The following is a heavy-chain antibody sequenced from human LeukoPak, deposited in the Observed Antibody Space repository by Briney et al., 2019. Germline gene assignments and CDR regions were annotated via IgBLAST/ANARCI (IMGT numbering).Heavy chain of an antibody. D-gene: IGHD2-21*01. Sequence: SETLSLTCTVSGDSISSYSYYWAWIRQPPGKGLEGIGSILFRGATYYNPSLKPRIIMSVDTSQNHFSLKLTSVTAADMAVYFCARESGDTRTVNSFDFWGRGTLITVSS. CDR3: ARESGDTRTVNSFDF. CDR1: GDSISSYSYY. V-gene: IGHV4-39*07. J-gene: IGHJ4*01. CDR2: ILFRGAT.